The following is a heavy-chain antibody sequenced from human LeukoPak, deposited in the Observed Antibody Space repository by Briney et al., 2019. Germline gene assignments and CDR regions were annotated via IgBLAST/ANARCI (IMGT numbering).Heavy chain of an antibody. V-gene: IGHV1-46*01. CDR1: GYTFTSYY. Sequence: ASVKVSCKASGYTFTSYYMHWVRQAPGQGLEWMGIINPSGGSTSYAQKFQGRVTMTRDMSTSTVYMELSSLRSEDTAVYYCARDKYCSSTSCYEGLDYWGQGTLVTISS. D-gene: IGHD2-2*01. J-gene: IGHJ4*02. CDR2: INPSGGST. CDR3: ARDKYCSSTSCYEGLDY.